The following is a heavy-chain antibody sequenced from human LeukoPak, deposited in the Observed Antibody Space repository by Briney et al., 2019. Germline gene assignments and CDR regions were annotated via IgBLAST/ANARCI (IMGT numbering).Heavy chain of an antibody. J-gene: IGHJ4*02. CDR3: TRRHYGDYVVDN. D-gene: IGHD4-17*01. CDR2: IRSKAHRYAT. Sequence: GGSLRLSCATSGFTFNGSALHWVRQASGQGLEWVGRIRSKAHRYATAYAASVKGRFTVSRDDSKNMAYLQMDSLKTEDTAIYYCTRRHYGDYVVDNWGQGTLVTVSS. V-gene: IGHV3-73*01. CDR1: GFTFNGSA.